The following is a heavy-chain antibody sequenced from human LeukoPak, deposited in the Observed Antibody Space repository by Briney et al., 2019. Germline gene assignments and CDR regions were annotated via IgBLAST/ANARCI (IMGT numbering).Heavy chain of an antibody. Sequence: GGSLRLSCAASGFTFSNYGMSWVRQAPGKGLEWVSSISGSGDSTYYADSVKGRFTISRDNAKNTLYLQMNSLRAEDTAVYYCARDGVEFYNWFDPWGQGTLVTVSS. D-gene: IGHD2-21*01. CDR1: GFTFSNYG. CDR3: ARDGVEFYNWFDP. V-gene: IGHV3-23*01. CDR2: ISGSGDST. J-gene: IGHJ5*02.